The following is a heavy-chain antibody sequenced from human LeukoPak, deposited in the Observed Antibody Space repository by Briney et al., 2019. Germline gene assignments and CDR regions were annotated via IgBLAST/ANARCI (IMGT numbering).Heavy chain of an antibody. Sequence: GGSLRLSCAASGFTFSSYGMHWVRQAPGKGLEWVAVISYDGSNKYYADSVKGRFTISRDNSKNTLYLQMNSLRAEDTAVYYCARDTGSSSYNNWFDPWGQGTLVTVSS. J-gene: IGHJ5*02. D-gene: IGHD6-13*01. V-gene: IGHV3-30*03. CDR3: ARDTGSSSYNNWFDP. CDR2: ISYDGSNK. CDR1: GFTFSSYG.